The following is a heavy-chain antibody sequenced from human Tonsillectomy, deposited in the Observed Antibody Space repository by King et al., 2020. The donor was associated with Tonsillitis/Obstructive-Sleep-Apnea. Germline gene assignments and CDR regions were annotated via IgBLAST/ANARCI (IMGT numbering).Heavy chain of an antibody. CDR1: GFTFNIYG. CDR2: IWDDGSNK. D-gene: IGHD4-11*01. CDR3: ASSREVTTRHWYFAL. V-gene: IGHV3-33*01. J-gene: IGHJ2*01. Sequence: VQLVQSGGGVVQPGRSLRLSCAASGFTFNIYGMHWVRQAPGKGLEWVAFIWDDGSNKDYAESVKGRFTISRDNFQKTLYLQMNSLRAEDTAVYYCASSREVTTRHWYFALLGRGTRVTVSS.